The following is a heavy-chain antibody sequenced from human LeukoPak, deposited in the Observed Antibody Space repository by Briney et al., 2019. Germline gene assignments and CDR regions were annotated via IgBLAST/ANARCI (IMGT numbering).Heavy chain of an antibody. D-gene: IGHD3-10*01. J-gene: IGHJ4*02. CDR1: GFTFSSYS. V-gene: IGHV3-21*01. CDR2: ISSSSSYI. Sequence: PGGSLRLSCAASGFTFSSYSMNWVRQAPGKGLEWVSSISSSSSYIYYADSVKGRFTISRDNAKNSLYLQMNSLRAEDTAVYYCARGPPDGSGSYYPGAYWGQGTLVTVSS. CDR3: ARGPPDGSGSYYPGAY.